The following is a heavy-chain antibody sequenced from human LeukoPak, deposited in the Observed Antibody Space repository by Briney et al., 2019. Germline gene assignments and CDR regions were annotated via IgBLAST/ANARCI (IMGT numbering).Heavy chain of an antibody. V-gene: IGHV4-59*01. Sequence: SETLSLTCTVSGVSISSYYWSWIRQPPGKGLELIGYIYYSGSTTYNPSLKSRVTTSVDTSKNQLSLKLSSVTAADTAVYYCARFSVAAAGTGWFDPWGQGTLVTVS. J-gene: IGHJ5*02. CDR1: GVSISSYY. D-gene: IGHD6-13*01. CDR2: IYYSGST. CDR3: ARFSVAAAGTGWFDP.